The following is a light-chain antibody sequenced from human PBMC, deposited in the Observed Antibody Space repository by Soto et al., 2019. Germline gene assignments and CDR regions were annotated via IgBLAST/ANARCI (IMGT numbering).Light chain of an antibody. CDR2: GAA. CDR1: QSVSSNY. V-gene: IGKV3-20*01. CDR3: QQYGGSPQT. J-gene: IGKJ1*01. Sequence: EIVLTQSPGTLSLSPGERATLSCRASQSVSSNYLAWYQRKPGQAPRLLIYGAASRATDIPNRFSGSGSGTDFTLTITRLEPEDFAVYFCQQYGGSPQTFGQGTKVAIK.